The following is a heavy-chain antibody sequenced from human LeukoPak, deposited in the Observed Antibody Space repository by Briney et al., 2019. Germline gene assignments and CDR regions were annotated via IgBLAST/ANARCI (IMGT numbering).Heavy chain of an antibody. J-gene: IGHJ5*02. CDR3: ARIFPGSWIDP. CDR2: IYTSGST. D-gene: IGHD2-21*01. V-gene: IGHV4-4*07. CDR1: GGSISSYY. Sequence: SETLSLTCAVSGGSISSYYWIWIRQPAGKGLEWIGRIYTSGSTNYNPTLKSRVTMSVGTSKNQFSLKLSSVTAADTAVYYCARIFPGSWIDPWGQGTLVTVSS.